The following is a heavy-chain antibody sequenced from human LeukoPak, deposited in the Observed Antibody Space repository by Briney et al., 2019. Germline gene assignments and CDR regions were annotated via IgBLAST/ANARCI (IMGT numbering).Heavy chain of an antibody. CDR1: GYTFTGYY. CDR3: ARPSRNTIFGVVIIGPLFDY. J-gene: IGHJ4*02. Sequence: GASVKVSCKASGYTFTGYYMHWVRQAPGQGLEWMGWINPNSGGTNYAQKFQGRVTMTRDTSISTAYMELSRLRSDDTAVYYCARPSRNTIFGVVIIGPLFDYWSQGTLVTVSS. D-gene: IGHD3-3*01. CDR2: INPNSGGT. V-gene: IGHV1-2*02.